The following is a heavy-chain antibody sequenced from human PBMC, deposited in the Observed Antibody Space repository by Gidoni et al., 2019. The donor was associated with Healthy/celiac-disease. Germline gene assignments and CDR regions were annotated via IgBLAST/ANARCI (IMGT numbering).Heavy chain of an antibody. D-gene: IGHD6-19*01. CDR1: GFTFSSYA. CDR2: ISYDGSNK. Sequence: QVQLVESGGGVVQPGRSLRLSCAASGFTFSSYAMHWVRQAPGKGLEWVAVISYDGSNKYYADSVKGRFTISRDNSKNTLYLQMNSLRAEDTAVYYCARLAVAGTDPFDYWGQGTLVTVSS. CDR3: ARLAVAGTDPFDY. J-gene: IGHJ4*02. V-gene: IGHV3-30-3*01.